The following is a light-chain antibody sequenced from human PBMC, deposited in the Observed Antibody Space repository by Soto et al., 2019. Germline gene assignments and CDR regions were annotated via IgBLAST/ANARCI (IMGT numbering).Light chain of an antibody. CDR1: SNDVGGYNY. J-gene: IGLJ3*02. CDR2: EVD. V-gene: IGLV2-14*01. Sequence: QSVLTQPASVSGSPGQSIAISCTGSSNDVGGYNYVSWYQHHPGRGPRLMIYEVDNRPSGISDRFSGSKSGNTASLTISGLQSEDEADYYCPSYTGSTWVFGGGTKLTVL. CDR3: PSYTGSTWV.